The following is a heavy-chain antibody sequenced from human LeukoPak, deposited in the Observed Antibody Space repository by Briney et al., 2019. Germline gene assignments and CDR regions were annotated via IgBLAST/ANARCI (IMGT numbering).Heavy chain of an antibody. J-gene: IGHJ4*02. CDR1: GYTFTSYG. CDR2: INTNTGNP. CDR3: ARDKSLSIAVAGIDY. Sequence: ASVKVSCKASGYTFTSYGISWVRQAPGQGLEWMGWINTNTGNPTYAQGFTGRFVFSLDTSVSTAYLQISSLKAEDTAVYYCARDKSLSIAVAGIDYWGQGTLVTVSS. V-gene: IGHV7-4-1*02. D-gene: IGHD6-19*01.